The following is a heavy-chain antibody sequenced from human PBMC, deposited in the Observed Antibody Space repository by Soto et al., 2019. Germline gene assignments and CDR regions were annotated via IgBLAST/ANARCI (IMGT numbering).Heavy chain of an antibody. CDR2: INAGNGNT. V-gene: IGHV1-3*01. Sequence: ASVKVSCKASGYTFTSYTMHWVRQAPGQRLEWMGWINAGNGNTKYSQKFQGRVTITRDTSASTAYMELSSLRSEDTAVYFCARPGESYDFWSGSYDYWGQGTLLTVST. J-gene: IGHJ4*02. D-gene: IGHD3-3*01. CDR3: ARPGESYDFWSGSYDY. CDR1: GYTFTSYT.